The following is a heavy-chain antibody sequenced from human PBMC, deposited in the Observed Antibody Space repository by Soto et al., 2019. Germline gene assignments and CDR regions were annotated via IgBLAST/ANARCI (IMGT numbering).Heavy chain of an antibody. D-gene: IGHD2-2*01. J-gene: IGHJ6*03. CDR3: ANIVVVPAAIHTLYYYYYMDV. V-gene: IGHV4-39*01. Sequence: PSETLSLPCPVSGGSISSSSYYWGWIRQPPGKGLEWFGSIYYSGSTYYNPSLKSRVPISVDTSKNQFSLKLSSVTAADTAVYYCANIVVVPAAIHTLYYYYYMDVWGKGTTVTVSS. CDR2: IYYSGST. CDR1: GGSISSSSYY.